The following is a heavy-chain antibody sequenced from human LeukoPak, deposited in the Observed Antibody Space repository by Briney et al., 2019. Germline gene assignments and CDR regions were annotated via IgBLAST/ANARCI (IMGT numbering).Heavy chain of an antibody. CDR2: INSDGSST. D-gene: IGHD5-24*01. CDR1: GFTFSSYW. CDR3: ARDAVEVATIPDYYYYYYMDV. Sequence: GGSLRLSCAASGFTFSSYWMHWVRQAPGKGLVWVSRINSDGSSTSYADSVKGRFTISRDNAKNTLYLQMNSLRAEDTAVYYCARDAVEVATIPDYYYYYYMDVWGKGTTVTVSS. J-gene: IGHJ6*03. V-gene: IGHV3-74*01.